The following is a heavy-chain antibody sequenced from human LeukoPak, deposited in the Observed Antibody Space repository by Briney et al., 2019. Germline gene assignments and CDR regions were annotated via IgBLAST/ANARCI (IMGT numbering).Heavy chain of an antibody. D-gene: IGHD3/OR15-3a*01. V-gene: IGHV3-30*02. CDR3: AKDQVDWGGYMDV. CDR1: GFTFSSYG. CDR2: IRYDGSNK. J-gene: IGHJ6*03. Sequence: GGSLRLSCAASGFTFSSYGMHWVRQAPGKGLEWVAFIRYDGSNKYYADSVKGRFTISRDNSKNALYLQMNSLRAEDTAVYYCAKDQVDWGGYMDVWGKGTTVTVSS.